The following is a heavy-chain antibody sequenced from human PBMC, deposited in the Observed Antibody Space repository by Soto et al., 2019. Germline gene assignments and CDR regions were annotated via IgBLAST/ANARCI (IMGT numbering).Heavy chain of an antibody. CDR2: INGVGSTT. CDR3: ARESRVSAAAEDS. Sequence: PGGSLRLSCTVSGFTFSNYWMHWVRQAPGKGLLWVSRINGVGSTTIYADSVKGRFTISRDNAENTLYLQMNSLRVEDTAVYYCARESRVSAAAEDSWGQGTLVTV. D-gene: IGHD6-13*01. J-gene: IGHJ4*02. CDR1: GFTFSNYW. V-gene: IGHV3-74*01.